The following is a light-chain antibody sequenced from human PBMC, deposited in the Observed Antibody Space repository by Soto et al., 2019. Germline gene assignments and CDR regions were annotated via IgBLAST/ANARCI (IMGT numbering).Light chain of an antibody. J-gene: IGKJ2*01. CDR3: QQYGTSPYT. V-gene: IGKV3-20*01. Sequence: EIVMTQSPGPLSLSPGERGTLSCRASQSVSSNKLAWVQQRPGQAPRFLIYGTSTRATGIPDRFSGSGSGTDFTLTISRLEPEDVAVYYCQQYGTSPYTFGQGTKVEIK. CDR1: QSVSSNK. CDR2: GTS.